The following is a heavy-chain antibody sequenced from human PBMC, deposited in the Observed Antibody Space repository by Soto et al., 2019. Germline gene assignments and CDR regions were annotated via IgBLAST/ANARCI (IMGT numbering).Heavy chain of an antibody. Sequence: PGGSLRLSCAASGFTFSSYSMNWVRQAPGKGLEWVSYISSSSSTIYYADSVKGRFTISRDNAKNSLYLQMNSLRAEDTAVYYCARMGLLDYMDVWGKGTTVTVSS. CDR3: ARMGLLDYMDV. D-gene: IGHD1-7*01. CDR1: GFTFSSYS. V-gene: IGHV3-48*01. J-gene: IGHJ6*03. CDR2: ISSSSSTI.